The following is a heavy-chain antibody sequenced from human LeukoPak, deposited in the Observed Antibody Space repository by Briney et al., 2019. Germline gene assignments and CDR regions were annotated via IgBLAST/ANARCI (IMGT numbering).Heavy chain of an antibody. CDR2: ISTTGHI. CDR1: GFSLNSYS. CDR3: ARDFTTVTTAYFHH. Sequence: GGSLRLSCAASGFSLNSYSMNWVRQVPGKGLEWVSPISTTGHIYYADSVKGRFTIFGDDAENSLSLQMNGLRAEDTAIYYCARDFTTVTTAYFHHWGQGTLVTVSS. V-gene: IGHV3-21*01. D-gene: IGHD4-17*01. J-gene: IGHJ1*01.